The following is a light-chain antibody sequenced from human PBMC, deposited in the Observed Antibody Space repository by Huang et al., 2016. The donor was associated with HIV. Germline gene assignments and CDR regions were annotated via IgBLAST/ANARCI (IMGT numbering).Light chain of an antibody. J-gene: IGKJ1*01. Sequence: DIQMTQSPSAMSASVGDRVTITCRATQDTYNYVAWFQQKPGKAPKRLIYGEASLQAGVPSRCSGSGSGTEFTLTISSLQAEDSATYYCLQHKNFHTPTFGQGTKVEIK. CDR3: LQHKNFHTPT. CDR2: GEA. CDR1: QDTYNY. V-gene: IGKV1-17*03.